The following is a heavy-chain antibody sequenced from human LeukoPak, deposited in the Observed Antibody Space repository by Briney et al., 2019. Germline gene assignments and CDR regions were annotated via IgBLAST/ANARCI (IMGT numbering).Heavy chain of an antibody. V-gene: IGHV3-15*01. Sequence: GGSLRLSCAASGFTFSSYAMSWVRQAPGKGLEWVGRIKSKTDGGTTDYAAPVKGRFTISRDDSKNTLYLQMNSLKTEDTAVYYCTTDRAWAGFDYWGQGTLVTVSS. CDR2: IKSKTDGGTT. CDR1: GFTFSSYA. CDR3: TTDRAWAGFDY. D-gene: IGHD3-10*01. J-gene: IGHJ4*02.